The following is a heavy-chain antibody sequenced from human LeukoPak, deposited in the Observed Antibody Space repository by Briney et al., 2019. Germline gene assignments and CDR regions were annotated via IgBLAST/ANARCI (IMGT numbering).Heavy chain of an antibody. CDR1: GGSFSGYY. Sequence: SETLSLTCAVYGGSFSGYYWSWIRQPPGKGLEWIGEINHSGSTNYNPSLKSRVTISVDTSKNQFSLKLSSVTAADTAVYYCARPYYDILTDYGMDVWGQGTTVTVSS. D-gene: IGHD3-9*01. CDR2: INHSGST. CDR3: ARPYYDILTDYGMDV. J-gene: IGHJ6*02. V-gene: IGHV4-34*01.